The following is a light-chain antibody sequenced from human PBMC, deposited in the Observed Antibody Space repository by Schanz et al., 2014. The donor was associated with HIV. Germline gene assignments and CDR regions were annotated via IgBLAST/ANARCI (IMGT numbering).Light chain of an antibody. J-gene: IGLJ3*02. CDR2: GNS. V-gene: IGLV1-40*01. CDR3: QSYDSSLSVWV. Sequence: QSVLTQPPSVSGAPGQRVTISCTGSSSNIGAGYDVHWYQQLPGTAPKLLIYGNSNRPSGVPDRFSGSKSGTSASLAITGXXXEDEADYYCQSYDSSLSVWVFGGGTKLTVL. CDR1: SSNIGAGYD.